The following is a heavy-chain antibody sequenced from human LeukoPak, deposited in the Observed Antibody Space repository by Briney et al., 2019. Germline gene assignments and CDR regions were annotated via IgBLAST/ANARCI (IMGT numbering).Heavy chain of an antibody. CDR2: ISSSGSYI. D-gene: IGHD3-3*01. Sequence: GGSLRLSCAASGFTFSSYAMSWVRQAPGKGLEWVSSISSSGSYIYYADSVKGRFTISRDNAKNSLYLQMNSLRAEDTAVYYCAREIFWSGYYSNLHFDYWGQGTLVTVSS. CDR1: GFTFSSYA. V-gene: IGHV3-21*01. J-gene: IGHJ4*02. CDR3: AREIFWSGYYSNLHFDY.